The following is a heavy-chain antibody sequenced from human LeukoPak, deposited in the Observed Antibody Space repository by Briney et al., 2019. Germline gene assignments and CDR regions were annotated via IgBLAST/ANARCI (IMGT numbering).Heavy chain of an antibody. D-gene: IGHD2-15*01. CDR1: GGSVSSGSYY. Sequence: PSETLSLTCTVSGGSVSSGSYYWSWIRQPPGKGLEWIGYIYYSGSTNYNPSLKSRVTISVDTSKNQFSLKLSSVTAADTAVYYCARECSGGSCYSWGEADGMDVWGQGTTVTVSS. J-gene: IGHJ6*02. CDR2: IYYSGST. CDR3: ARECSGGSCYSWGEADGMDV. V-gene: IGHV4-61*01.